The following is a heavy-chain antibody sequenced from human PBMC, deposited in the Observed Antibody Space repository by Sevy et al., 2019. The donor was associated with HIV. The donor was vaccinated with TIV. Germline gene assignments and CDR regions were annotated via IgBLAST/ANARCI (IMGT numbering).Heavy chain of an antibody. V-gene: IGHV1-18*01. Sequence: ASVKVSCKASGYTFTSYGISWVRQAPGQGLEWMGWISAYNGNTNYAQKLQGRVTMTTDTSTRTAYMELRSLRSDDTAVYYCARAKLGRYYDSSGYSDYWGQGTLVTVSS. J-gene: IGHJ4*02. CDR3: ARAKLGRYYDSSGYSDY. CDR2: ISAYNGNT. D-gene: IGHD3-22*01. CDR1: GYTFTSYG.